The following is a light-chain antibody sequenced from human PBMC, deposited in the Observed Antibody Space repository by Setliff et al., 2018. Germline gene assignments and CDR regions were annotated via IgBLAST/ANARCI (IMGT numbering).Light chain of an antibody. Sequence: QSALTQPASVSGSPGQSITISCTGTSSDVGAYNFVSWYQQHPGKAPKLMIYDVSNRPSGVSNRSSGSKSGNTASLTISGLQAEDEADYYCSSYTSSSTQVFGTGTKVTVL. CDR1: SSDVGAYNF. J-gene: IGLJ1*01. CDR3: SSYTSSSTQV. V-gene: IGLV2-14*01. CDR2: DVS.